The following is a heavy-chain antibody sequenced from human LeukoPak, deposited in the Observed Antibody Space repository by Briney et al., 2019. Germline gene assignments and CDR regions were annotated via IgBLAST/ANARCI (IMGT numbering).Heavy chain of an antibody. D-gene: IGHD1-1*01. J-gene: IGHJ4*02. Sequence: PSETLSLTCTVSGGSISSTNYYWGWIRQPPGKGLEWIGSIYYSGSTYYNPPLKSRLTISLDTSKNQFSLGLSSVTAADTAFYYCARRYNWNDRWDWGQGTLVTVSP. CDR2: IYYSGST. CDR1: GGSISSTNYY. V-gene: IGHV4-39*07. CDR3: ARRYNWNDRWD.